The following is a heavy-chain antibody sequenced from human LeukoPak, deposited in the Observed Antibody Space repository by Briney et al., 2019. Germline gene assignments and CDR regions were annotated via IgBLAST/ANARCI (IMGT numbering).Heavy chain of an antibody. Sequence: SETLSLTCAVSGYSISSGYYWGWIRQPPGKGLEWIGSIYHSGSTYYNPSLKSRVTISVDTSKNQFSLKLSSVTAADTAVYYCARGSTAMADFDYWGQGPLVPVSS. D-gene: IGHD5-18*01. CDR2: IYHSGST. CDR1: GYSISSGYY. J-gene: IGHJ4*02. CDR3: ARGSTAMADFDY. V-gene: IGHV4-38-2*01.